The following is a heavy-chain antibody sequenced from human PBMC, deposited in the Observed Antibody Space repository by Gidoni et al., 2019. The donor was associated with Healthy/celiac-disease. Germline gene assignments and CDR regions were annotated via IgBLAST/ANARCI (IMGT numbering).Heavy chain of an antibody. V-gene: IGHV3-49*05. Sequence: EVQLVESGGGLVKPGRSLRLSCTASGFTFGDYAMSWFRQAPGKGLEWVGFIRSKAYGGTTEYAASVKGRFTISRDDSKSIAYLQMSSLKTEDTAVYYCTRAGARVVTAGNWFDPWGQGTLVTVSS. CDR1: GFTFGDYA. CDR3: TRAGARVVTAGNWFDP. CDR2: IRSKAYGGTT. J-gene: IGHJ5*02. D-gene: IGHD2-21*02.